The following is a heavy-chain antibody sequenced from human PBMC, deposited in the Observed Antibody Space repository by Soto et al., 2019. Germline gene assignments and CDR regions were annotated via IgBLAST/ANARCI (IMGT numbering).Heavy chain of an antibody. CDR1: GGADSYGDYS. D-gene: IGHD3-3*01. V-gene: IGHV4-30-2*06. CDR3: ARAGGYDSFDF. CDR2: ISHVETT. Sequence: SLTLSLTCIVAGGADSYGDYSWSWIRQSPGKRLEWLGYISHVETTYYNPSLQSRLSLSIDRTRNQFSLSLSSMTAADKVVYYCARAGGYDSFDFWGKGIQVTVSS. J-gene: IGHJ4*02.